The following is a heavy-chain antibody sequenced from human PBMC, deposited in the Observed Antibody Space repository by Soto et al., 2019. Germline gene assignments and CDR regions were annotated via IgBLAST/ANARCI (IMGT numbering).Heavy chain of an antibody. CDR3: ASPRGDCSGGSCYSKHWYFDL. Sequence: GGSLRLSCAASGFTFSDYYMSWIRQAPGKGLGWVSYISSSGSTIYYADSVKGRFTISRDNAKNSLYLQMNSLRAEDTAVYYCASPRGDCSGGSCYSKHWYFDLWGRGTLVTVSS. CDR1: GFTFSDYY. V-gene: IGHV3-11*01. J-gene: IGHJ2*01. D-gene: IGHD2-15*01. CDR2: ISSSGSTI.